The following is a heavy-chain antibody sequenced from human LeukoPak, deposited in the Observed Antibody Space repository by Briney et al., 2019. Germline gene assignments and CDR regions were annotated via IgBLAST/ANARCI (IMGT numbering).Heavy chain of an antibody. CDR3: ARGEAYYFDY. J-gene: IGHJ4*02. Sequence: SETLSLTCTVSGGSISSSASSWGWIRQPPGRGLEWVATIYFSGSSYYNPSLKSRVTISLDTSKNQFSLKLSSMTAADTAVYFCARGEAYYFDYWGQGTLVTVS. CDR1: GGSISSSASS. V-gene: IGHV4-39*07. CDR2: IYFSGSS.